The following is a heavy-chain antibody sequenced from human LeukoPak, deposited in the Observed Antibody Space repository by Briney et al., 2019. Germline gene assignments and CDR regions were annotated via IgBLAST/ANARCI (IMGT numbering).Heavy chain of an antibody. D-gene: IGHD5-18*01. CDR2: FQTGGNT. Sequence: GGSLRLSCVASGFTVSSNYMSWVRQAPGEGLEWVSVFQTGGNTYYADSVKGRFTISIDSSRNTLFLQMNSLRAEDTAVYYCARGEGYSYGIDYWGRGTLVTVSS. J-gene: IGHJ4*02. CDR3: ARGEGYSYGIDY. V-gene: IGHV3-53*01. CDR1: GFTVSSNY.